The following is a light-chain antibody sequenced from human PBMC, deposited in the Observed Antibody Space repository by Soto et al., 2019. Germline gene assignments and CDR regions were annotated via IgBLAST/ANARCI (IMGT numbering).Light chain of an antibody. Sequence: EIVLTQSPATLSLSPGERASLSCRASQSVGTYLAWYQQKPGQAPRLLIYDASSRAVGAAPRFRGSGSGTDFTLTIAYVEPEDFAVYYCQQRSTWPLTFGGGTRVEF. V-gene: IGKV3-11*01. CDR1: QSVGTY. CDR3: QQRSTWPLT. CDR2: DAS. J-gene: IGKJ4*01.